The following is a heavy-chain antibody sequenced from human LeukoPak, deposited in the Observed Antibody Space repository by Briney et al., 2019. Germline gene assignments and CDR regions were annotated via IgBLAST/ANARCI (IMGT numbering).Heavy chain of an antibody. J-gene: IGHJ4*02. CDR2: ISYDGSNK. V-gene: IGHV3-30*19. D-gene: IGHD1-26*01. CDR1: GFTFSSYG. CDR3: ARGPAVGATIGY. Sequence: GGSLRLSCAASGFTFSSYGMHWVRQAPGKGLEWVAVISYDGSNKYYADSVKGRFTISRDNSKNTLYLQMNSLRAEDTAVYYCARGPAVGATIGYWGQGTLVTVSS.